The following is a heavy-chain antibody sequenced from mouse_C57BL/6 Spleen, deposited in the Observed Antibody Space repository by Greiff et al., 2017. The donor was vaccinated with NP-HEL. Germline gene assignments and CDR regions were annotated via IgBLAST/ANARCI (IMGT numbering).Heavy chain of an antibody. J-gene: IGHJ2*01. V-gene: IGHV1-4*01. CDR2: IHPSSGYT. CDR1: GYTFTSYT. CDR3: ARSGYGNFYYFDY. Sequence: QVQLQQSGAELARPGASVKMSCKASGYTFTSYTMHWVKQRPGQGLEWIGYIHPSSGYTKYNQKFKDKATLTADKSSSTAYMQLSSLTSEDSAVYDCARSGYGNFYYFDYWGQGTTLTVSS. D-gene: IGHD2-1*01.